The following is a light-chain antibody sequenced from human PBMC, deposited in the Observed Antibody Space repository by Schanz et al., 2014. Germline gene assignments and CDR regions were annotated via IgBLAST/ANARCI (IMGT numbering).Light chain of an antibody. J-gene: IGKJ2*01. CDR1: QSVSSN. CDR2: GTS. CDR3: QQYGSSRYT. Sequence: EIVMTQSPVTLSVSPGGRATLYCRASQSVSSNLAWYQQRPGQAPRLLIYGTSLRATGIPARFSGSGSGTEFTLTINSLQSEDFAVYYCQQYGSSRYTFGQGTKLEIK. V-gene: IGKV3-15*01.